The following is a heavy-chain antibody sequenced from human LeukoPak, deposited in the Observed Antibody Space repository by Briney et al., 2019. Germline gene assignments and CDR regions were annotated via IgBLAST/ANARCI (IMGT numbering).Heavy chain of an antibody. CDR3: TRANPYDILTGYHYDY. CDR1: GFTVSSNY. J-gene: IGHJ4*02. V-gene: IGHV3-53*01. Sequence: GGSLRLSCAASGFTVSSNYMSWVRQAPGKGLEWVSVIYSGGSTYYADSVKGRFTISRDNSKNTLYLQMNSLRAEDTAVYYCTRANPYDILTGYHYDYWGQGTLVTVSS. D-gene: IGHD3-9*01. CDR2: IYSGGST.